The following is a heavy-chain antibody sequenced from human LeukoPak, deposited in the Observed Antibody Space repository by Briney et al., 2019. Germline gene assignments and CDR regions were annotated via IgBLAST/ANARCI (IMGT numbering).Heavy chain of an antibody. CDR2: IIAIFGTA. V-gene: IGHV1-69*05. J-gene: IGHJ4*02. Sequence: SVTVSCKASGGTFSSYAISWVRQAPGQGLEWKGGIIAIFGTANYAQKFQGRVTITTDESTSTAYIELSSLRSEDRAVQYYARAVAGDYFDYGGQGTLVTVSS. CDR3: ARAVAGDYFDY. CDR1: GGTFSSYA. D-gene: IGHD6-19*01.